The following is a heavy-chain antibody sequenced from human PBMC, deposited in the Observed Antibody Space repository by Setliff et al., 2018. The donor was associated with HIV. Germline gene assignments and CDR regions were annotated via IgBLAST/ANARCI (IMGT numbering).Heavy chain of an antibody. CDR2: INAGNGNT. CDR3: AGGLVSQKVPFDP. CDR1: GYTFTTYA. Sequence: ASVKVSCKASGYTFTTYAIHWVRQAPGQRLEFMGWINAGNGNTKYSQRFQGRVTITTDESTSTAYMELSSLGSEDTAVYYCAGGLVSQKVPFDPWGQGTLVTVSS. D-gene: IGHD1-1*01. J-gene: IGHJ5*02. V-gene: IGHV1-3*01.